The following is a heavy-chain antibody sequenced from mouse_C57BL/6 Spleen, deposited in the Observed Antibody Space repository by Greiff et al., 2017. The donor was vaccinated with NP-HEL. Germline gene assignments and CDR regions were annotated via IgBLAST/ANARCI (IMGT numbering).Heavy chain of an antibody. CDR1: GYAFSSSW. Sequence: QVQLQQSGPELVKPGASVKISCKASGYAFSSSWMNWVKQRPGKGLEWIGRIYPGDGDTNYNGKFKGKATLTADKSSSTAYMQLSSLTSEDSAVYFCARYGYGSSGENYWGQGTTLTVSS. V-gene: IGHV1-82*01. CDR2: IYPGDGDT. D-gene: IGHD1-1*01. J-gene: IGHJ2*01. CDR3: ARYGYGSSGENY.